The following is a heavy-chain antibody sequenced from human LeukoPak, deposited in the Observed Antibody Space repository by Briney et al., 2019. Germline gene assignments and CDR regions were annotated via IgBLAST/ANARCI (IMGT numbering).Heavy chain of an antibody. CDR2: ISWNSGSI. CDR1: GFTFDDYA. J-gene: IGHJ4*02. CDR3: ARAVAAAATYFDY. Sequence: GGSLRLSCAASGFTFDDYAMHWVRQAPGKGLEWVSGISWNSGSIGYADSVKGRFTISRDNAKNSLYLQMNSLRAEDTALYYCARAVAAAATYFDYWGQGTLVTVSS. D-gene: IGHD6-13*01. V-gene: IGHV3-9*01.